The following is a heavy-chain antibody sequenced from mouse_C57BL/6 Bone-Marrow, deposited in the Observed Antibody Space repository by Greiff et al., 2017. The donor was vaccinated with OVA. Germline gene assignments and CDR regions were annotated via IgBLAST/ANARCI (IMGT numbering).Heavy chain of an antibody. D-gene: IGHD2-4*01. V-gene: IGHV1-15*01. CDR3: SLYYDYGFAY. CDR1: GYTFTDYE. Sequence: QVQLKESGAELVRPGASVTLSCKASGYTFTDYEMHWVKQTPVHGLEWIGAIDPETGGTAYNQKFKGKAILTADKSSSTAYMELRSLTSEDSAVYYSSLYYDYGFAYWGQGTLVTVSA. CDR2: IDPETGGT. J-gene: IGHJ3*01.